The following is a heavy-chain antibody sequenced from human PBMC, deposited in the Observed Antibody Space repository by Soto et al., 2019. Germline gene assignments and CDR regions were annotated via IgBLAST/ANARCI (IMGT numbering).Heavy chain of an antibody. D-gene: IGHD4-17*01. Sequence: VPTLVNPTQTLKLTCSLSGVSITTQGVGVGWVRQPPGKDLEWLAFTYWDDDNRYNPSLQPRLTTMKDTSRNQVVLIMTNLDTATKITYSCPHRLTLIPTWNYGDFAFRGQGSFVRVS. V-gene: IGHV2-5*02. CDR2: TYWDDDN. J-gene: IGHJ3*01. CDR3: PHRLTLIPTWNYGDFAF. CDR1: GVSITTQGVG.